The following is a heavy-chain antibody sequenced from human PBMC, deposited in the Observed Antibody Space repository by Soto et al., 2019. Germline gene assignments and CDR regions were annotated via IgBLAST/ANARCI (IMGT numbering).Heavy chain of an antibody. J-gene: IGHJ4*02. Sequence: SETLSLTCAVSGGSISSYYCIWIRQPPGKGLEWIGYIYHSGSTYYNPSLKSRVTISVDTSKNQFSLKLSSVTAADTAVYYCARGSGLPVFLYWCQTTLVTV. CDR1: GGSISSYY. CDR2: IYHSGST. CDR3: ARGSGLPVFLY. D-gene: IGHD2-15*01. V-gene: IGHV4-59*12.